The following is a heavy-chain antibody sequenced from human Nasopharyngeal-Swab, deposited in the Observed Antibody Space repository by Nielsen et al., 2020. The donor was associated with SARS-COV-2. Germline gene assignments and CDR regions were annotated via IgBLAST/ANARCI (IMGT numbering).Heavy chain of an antibody. V-gene: IGHV4-31*03. CDR3: ARGVSFLDV. Sequence: SESLSLTCTVSGAFISRGGVFWNWIRHHPGKGLEWIGYIQSSGHSYHNPSLKSRFTISQDTSNNQFSLKLSSVTAADTALYYCARGVSFLDVWGKGTTVTVSS. J-gene: IGHJ6*03. CDR1: GAFISRGGVF. CDR2: IQSSGHS. D-gene: IGHD3-3*02.